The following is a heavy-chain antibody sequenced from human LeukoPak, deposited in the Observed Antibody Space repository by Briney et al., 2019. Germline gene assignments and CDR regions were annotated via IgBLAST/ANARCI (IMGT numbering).Heavy chain of an antibody. Sequence: SETLSLTCTVSGGSISSYYWSWIRQPPGKGVEWIGYIYYSGSTNYNPSLKSRVTISVDTSKNQFSLKLSSVTAADTAVYYCARYSGYDWTNDYWGQGTLVTVSS. CDR1: GGSISSYY. CDR2: IYYSGST. D-gene: IGHD5-12*01. CDR3: ARYSGYDWTNDY. J-gene: IGHJ4*02. V-gene: IGHV4-59*01.